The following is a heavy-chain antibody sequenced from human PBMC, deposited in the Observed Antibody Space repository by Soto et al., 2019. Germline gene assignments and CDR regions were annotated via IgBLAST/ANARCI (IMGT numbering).Heavy chain of an antibody. CDR2: IYYSGST. Sequence: SETLSLTCTVSGGSIISGDYYWIWIRQPPGKGLEWIGYIYYSGSTYYNPSLKSRVTISVDTSKNQFSLKLSSVTAADTAVYYCAREGNGVAAAGVYGMDVWGQGTTVTVSS. CDR3: AREGNGVAAAGVYGMDV. V-gene: IGHV4-30-4*01. J-gene: IGHJ6*02. CDR1: GGSIISGDYY. D-gene: IGHD6-13*01.